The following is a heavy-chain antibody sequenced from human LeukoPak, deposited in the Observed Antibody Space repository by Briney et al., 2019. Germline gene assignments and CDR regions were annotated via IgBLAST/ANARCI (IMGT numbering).Heavy chain of an antibody. V-gene: IGHV1-69*04. CDR2: NIPIFGLA. CDR1: GGTFSSYA. Sequence: GASVKVSCKASGGTFSSYAISWVRQAPAQALEWMGRNIPIFGLANYAQKFQGRVTITADKSTSTAYMEVSSLRSEDTAVYYCARDLPYYDILTGSGVFDYWGQGTRVTVSS. J-gene: IGHJ4*02. CDR3: ARDLPYYDILTGSGVFDY. D-gene: IGHD3-9*01.